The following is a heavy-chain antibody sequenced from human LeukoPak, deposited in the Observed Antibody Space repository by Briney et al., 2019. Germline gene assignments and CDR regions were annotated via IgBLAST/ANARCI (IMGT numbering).Heavy chain of an antibody. CDR3: ASAYSSGWYYFDY. J-gene: IGHJ4*02. CDR1: GGSVSSGSYY. V-gene: IGHV4-61*01. CDR2: IHYSGST. D-gene: IGHD6-19*01. Sequence: PSETLSLTCSVSGGSVSSGSYYWSWIRQPPGKGREWIGDIHYSGSTNYNPSLKSRVTISVDTSKNQFSLKLSSVTAADTAVYYCASAYSSGWYYFDYWGQGTLVTASS.